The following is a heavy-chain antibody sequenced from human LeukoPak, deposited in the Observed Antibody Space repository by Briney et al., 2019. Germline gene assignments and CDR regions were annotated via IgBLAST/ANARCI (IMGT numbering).Heavy chain of an antibody. J-gene: IGHJ4*02. CDR2: VSASGDKT. V-gene: IGHV3-23*01. D-gene: IGHD3-22*01. CDR1: GFTFGSYA. Sequence: GGSLRLSCAASGFTFGSYAMSWVRQAAGKGLEWVSAVSASGDKTYYGDSVKGRFTISRDNSKNTLYVQVNSLGTEDTAAYYCAKGGYYDSSGSFYFDYWGQGTLVTVSS. CDR3: AKGGYYDSSGSFYFDY.